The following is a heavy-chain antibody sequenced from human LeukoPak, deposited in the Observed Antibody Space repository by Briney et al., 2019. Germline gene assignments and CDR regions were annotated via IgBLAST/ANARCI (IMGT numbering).Heavy chain of an antibody. Sequence: ASVKVSCKASGYTFTSYDISWVRQAPGQGLEWMGWISAYNGNTNYAQKLQGRVTMTTDTSTSTAYMELRSLRSDDTAVYYCARVVVVPAASYYYYMDVWGKGTTVTISS. J-gene: IGHJ6*03. CDR3: ARVVVVPAASYYYYMDV. CDR2: ISAYNGNT. CDR1: GYTFTSYD. D-gene: IGHD2-2*01. V-gene: IGHV1-18*01.